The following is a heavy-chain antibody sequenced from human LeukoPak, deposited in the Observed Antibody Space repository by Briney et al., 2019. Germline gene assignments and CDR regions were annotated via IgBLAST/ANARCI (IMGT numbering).Heavy chain of an antibody. Sequence: GGSLRLSCSASGFTFSTYAMSWVRQAPGKGLEWVSAISGSGGATYYADSAKGRFTISRDNSKNTLYVHMNSLRVEDTAVYYCAGGAGSYGWFDPWGQGTLVTVSS. CDR2: ISGSGGAT. V-gene: IGHV3-23*01. J-gene: IGHJ5*02. CDR1: GFTFSTYA. D-gene: IGHD2-2*01. CDR3: AGGAGSYGWFDP.